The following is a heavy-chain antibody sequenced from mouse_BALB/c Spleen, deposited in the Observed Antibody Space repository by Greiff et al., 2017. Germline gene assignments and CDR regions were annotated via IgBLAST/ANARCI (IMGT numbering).Heavy chain of an antibody. J-gene: IGHJ4*01. D-gene: IGHD2-14*01. CDR3: ARGIINRYPYAMDY. Sequence: QGQLQQSGAELMKPGASVKISCKATGYTFSSYWIEWVKQRPGHGLEWIGEILPGSGSTNYNEKFKGKATFTADTSSNTAYMQLSSLTSEDSAVYYCARGIINRYPYAMDYWGQGTSVTVSS. V-gene: IGHV1-9*01. CDR2: ILPGSGST. CDR1: GYTFSSYW.